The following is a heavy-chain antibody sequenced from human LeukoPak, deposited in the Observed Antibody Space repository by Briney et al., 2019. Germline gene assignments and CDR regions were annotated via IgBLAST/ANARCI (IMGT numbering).Heavy chain of an antibody. D-gene: IGHD6-13*01. CDR3: ARGPTTAIYSSSWYTSFY. V-gene: IGHV4-34*01. CDR2: INHSGST. Sequence: KPSETLSLTCAVYGGSFSGYYWSWIRQPPGKGLEWIGEINHSGSTNYNPSLKSRVTIPVDTSKNQFSLKLSSVTAADTAVYYCARGPTTAIYSSSWYTSFYWGQGTLVTVSS. J-gene: IGHJ4*02. CDR1: GGSFSGYY.